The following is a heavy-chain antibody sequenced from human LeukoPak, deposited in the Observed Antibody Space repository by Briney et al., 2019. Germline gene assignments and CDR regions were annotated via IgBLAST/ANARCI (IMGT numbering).Heavy chain of an antibody. CDR3: ATDLLAGGLKTFDP. Sequence: ASVKVSCKVTGNTLSEFSMHWVRQSPGKGLEWMGGFDPEVGETVYAQKFQGRVTLTEDTSTETAYMELSSLRSEDTAVYYCATDLLAGGLKTFDPWGQGTLVTVSS. CDR2: FDPEVGET. CDR1: GNTLSEFS. J-gene: IGHJ5*02. V-gene: IGHV1-24*01.